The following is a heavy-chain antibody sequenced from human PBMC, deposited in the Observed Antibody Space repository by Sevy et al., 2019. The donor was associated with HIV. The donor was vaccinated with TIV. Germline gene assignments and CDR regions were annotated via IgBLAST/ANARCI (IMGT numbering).Heavy chain of an antibody. CDR3: ASDSYYCSGDKCYDVFDI. V-gene: IGHV3-7*01. J-gene: IGHJ3*02. Sequence: GGSLRLSCAASGFTFSDYWMTWVRQAPGKDLEWVANIKRDESVKHYVDSVKGRFSVSRDNAKNSLYLHMNSLRADDTDLYYCASDSYYCSGDKCYDVFDIWGQGTMVTVSS. D-gene: IGHD2-21*01. CDR1: GFTFSDYW. CDR2: IKRDESVK.